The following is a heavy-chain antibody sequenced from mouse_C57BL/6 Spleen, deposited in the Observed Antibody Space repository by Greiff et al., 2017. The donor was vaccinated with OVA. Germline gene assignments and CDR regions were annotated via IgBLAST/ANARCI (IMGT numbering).Heavy chain of an antibody. D-gene: IGHD2-3*01. Sequence: EAGGGLVQPKGSLKLSCAASGFTFNTYAMHWVRQAPGKGLEWVARIRSKSSNYATYYADSVKDRFTISRDDSQSMLYLQMNNLKTEDTAMYYCVRDSGYYVGDYFDYWGQGTTLTVSS. CDR1: GFTFNTYA. V-gene: IGHV10-3*01. CDR2: IRSKSSNYAT. CDR3: VRDSGYYVGDYFDY. J-gene: IGHJ2*01.